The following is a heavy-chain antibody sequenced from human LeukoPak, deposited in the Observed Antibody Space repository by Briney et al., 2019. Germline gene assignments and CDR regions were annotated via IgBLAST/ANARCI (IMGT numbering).Heavy chain of an antibody. CDR1: GLHFSGTA. J-gene: IGHJ5*02. CDR3: ATKYGES. V-gene: IGHV3-66*02. D-gene: IGHD4/OR15-4a*01. CDR2: IWIDGTT. Sequence: PGGSLRLSCAASGLHFSGTAMSRVRQAPGKGLECASLIWIDGTTHYADSVKGRFTISGDNSKNTLYLQMNSLRPEDTAVYYCATKYGESWGQGTLVTVSS.